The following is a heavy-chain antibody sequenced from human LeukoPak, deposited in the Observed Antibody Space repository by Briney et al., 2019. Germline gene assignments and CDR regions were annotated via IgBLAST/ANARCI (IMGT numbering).Heavy chain of an antibody. CDR3: ARSAYCGGDCYRYYYYGMDV. J-gene: IGHJ6*02. D-gene: IGHD2-21*02. CDR2: IYYSGST. V-gene: IGHV4-59*08. Sequence: SETLSLTCTVSGGSISSYYWSWIRQPPGKGLEWIGYIYYSGSTNYNPSLKSRVTISVDTSKNQFSLKLSSVTAADTAVYYCARSAYCGGDCYRYYYYGMDVWGQGTTVTVSS. CDR1: GGSISSYY.